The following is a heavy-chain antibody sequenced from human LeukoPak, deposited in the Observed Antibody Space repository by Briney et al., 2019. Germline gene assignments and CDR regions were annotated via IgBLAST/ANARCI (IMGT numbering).Heavy chain of an antibody. Sequence: SETLSLTCTVSGGSISSGSYYWSWIRQPAGKGLEWIERIYTSWSTNYNPSHKSRVRISINKAKNQFSLKLSSVTAADTAVYYCARGVGSSSRVRYSYMDVWGKGTTVTVSS. CDR2: IYTSWST. D-gene: IGHD2-2*01. V-gene: IGHV4-61*02. CDR1: GGSISSGSYY. J-gene: IGHJ6*03. CDR3: ARGVGSSSRVRYSYMDV.